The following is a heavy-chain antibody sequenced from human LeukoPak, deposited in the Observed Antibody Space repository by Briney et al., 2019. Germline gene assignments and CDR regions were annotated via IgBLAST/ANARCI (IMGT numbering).Heavy chain of an antibody. J-gene: IGHJ4*02. Sequence: GRSLRLSCAASGFTFSTYVMHWVRQAPGKGLEWVAVISFDGSIKYYADSVKGRFTISRDNSKNTLYLQMNSLRAEDTAVYYCVRTPGIAAYFDYWGQGTLVTVSS. V-gene: IGHV3-30-3*01. CDR2: ISFDGSIK. D-gene: IGHD6-13*01. CDR1: GFTFSTYV. CDR3: VRTPGIAAYFDY.